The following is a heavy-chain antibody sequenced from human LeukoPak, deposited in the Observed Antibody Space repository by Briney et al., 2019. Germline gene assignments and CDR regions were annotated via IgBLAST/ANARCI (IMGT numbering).Heavy chain of an antibody. J-gene: IGHJ4*02. CDR2: MNPNSGNT. CDR1: GYTFTSYD. CDR3: AKADWGSNTHTTDY. V-gene: IGHV1-8*01. Sequence: APVKVSCKASGYTFTSYDINWVRQAPGQGLEWMGWMNPNSGNTVYAQKFQGRVTMTRNTSISTAYMELSSLRSEDTAVYYCAKADWGSNTHTTDYWGQGTLVTVSS. D-gene: IGHD7-27*01.